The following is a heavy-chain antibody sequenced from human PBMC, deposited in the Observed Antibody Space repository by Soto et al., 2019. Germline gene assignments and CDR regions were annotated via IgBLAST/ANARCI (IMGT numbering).Heavy chain of an antibody. J-gene: IGHJ4*02. Sequence: QVQLVESGGDVVQPGRSLRLSCAASGFTFSFYAMHWVRQAPGKGLEWVAVISYNGRNKHYVDSVKGRFTISRDNSQDTLDLEMDSRRPDETAVYYCARQAKIGDRSQFYFDSWGQGTLVTVSS. CDR3: ARQAKIGDRSQFYFDS. D-gene: IGHD3-16*01. CDR1: GFTFSFYA. V-gene: IGHV3-30*04. CDR2: ISYNGRNK.